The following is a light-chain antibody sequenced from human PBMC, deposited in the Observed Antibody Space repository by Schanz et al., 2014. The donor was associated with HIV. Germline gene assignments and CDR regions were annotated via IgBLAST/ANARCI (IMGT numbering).Light chain of an antibody. CDR2: GAS. CDR3: QQYGSTPYT. J-gene: IGKJ2*01. CDR1: QSVSSSY. V-gene: IGKV3-20*01. Sequence: EIVLTQSPGTLSLSPGERATLSCRASQSVSSSYLAWYQQKPNQAPRLLMYGASNRATGIPDRFSGSESGTDSTLTISRVEPEDYAVYYCQQYGSTPYTFGQGTKVEI.